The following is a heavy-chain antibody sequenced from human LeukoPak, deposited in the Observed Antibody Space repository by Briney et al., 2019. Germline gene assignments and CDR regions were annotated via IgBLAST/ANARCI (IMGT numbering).Heavy chain of an antibody. Sequence: GGSLRLSCAASGFTFSGYAMHWVRQAPGKGLEWVTVISFDGGAKYCADSVKGRFTISRDNSRNTLYYCVGAFESQWLGTAHDPFDIWGQGTMVTVSS. D-gene: IGHD6-19*01. CDR3: PFDI. V-gene: IGHV3-30-3*01. CDR1: GFTFSGYA. J-gene: IGHJ3*02. CDR2: ISFDGGAK.